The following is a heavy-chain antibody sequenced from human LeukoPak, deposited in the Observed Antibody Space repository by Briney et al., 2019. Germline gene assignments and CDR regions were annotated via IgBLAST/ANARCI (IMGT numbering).Heavy chain of an antibody. CDR1: GFVFSSYA. V-gene: IGHV3-23*01. Sequence: GGSPRLSCAASGFVFSSYAMHWVRQAPGKGLEWVSTISSGATHTYYPDSVKGRFTVSRDDSKNTLDLRMNSLRVEDTALYYCAKVAPDDRRGFDLWGQGTTVSVSS. D-gene: IGHD3-22*01. J-gene: IGHJ3*01. CDR2: ISSGATHT. CDR3: AKVAPDDRRGFDL.